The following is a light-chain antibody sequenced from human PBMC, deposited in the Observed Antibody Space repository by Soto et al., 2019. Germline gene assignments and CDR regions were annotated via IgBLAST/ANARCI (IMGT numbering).Light chain of an antibody. CDR2: GNS. CDR3: QSYDSSLSVYVV. Sequence: QSVLTQPPSVSGAPGQRVTISCTGSSSNIGAGYDVHWYQQFPGTAPKLLIYGNSNRPSGVPDRFSGSKSGTSASLAITGLQAEDEADYSCQSYDSSLSVYVVFGGGTKVTVL. V-gene: IGLV1-40*01. J-gene: IGLJ2*01. CDR1: SSNIGAGYD.